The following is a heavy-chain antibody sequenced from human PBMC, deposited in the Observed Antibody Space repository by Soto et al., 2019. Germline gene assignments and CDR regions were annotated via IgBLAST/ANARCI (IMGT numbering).Heavy chain of an antibody. J-gene: IGHJ6*02. CDR1: GGAFSGYY. Sequence: SETLSLTCAVYGGAFSGYYWSWIRQPPGKGLEWIGEINHSGSTNYNPSLKSRVTISVDTSKNQFSLKPSSATAADTAVYYCALYSSGSGRSHCYYGMDVWGRGTTVTVSS. CDR3: ALYSSGSGRSHCYYGMDV. CDR2: INHSGST. V-gene: IGHV4-34*01. D-gene: IGHD6-19*01.